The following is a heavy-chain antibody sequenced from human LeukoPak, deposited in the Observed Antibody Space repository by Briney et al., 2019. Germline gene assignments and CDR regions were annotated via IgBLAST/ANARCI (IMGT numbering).Heavy chain of an antibody. CDR2: IKTDGSQI. V-gene: IGHV3-7*01. CDR3: ARDLNWETY. D-gene: IGHD1-1*01. Sequence: GGSLRLSCAASGFTFSSYAMSWVRQAPGKGVEWVANIKTDGSQIYYVDSVKGRFTISRDNAKNSLYLQMSSLRAEDTAVYYCARDLNWETYWGQGTLVTVSS. CDR1: GFTFSSYA. J-gene: IGHJ4*02.